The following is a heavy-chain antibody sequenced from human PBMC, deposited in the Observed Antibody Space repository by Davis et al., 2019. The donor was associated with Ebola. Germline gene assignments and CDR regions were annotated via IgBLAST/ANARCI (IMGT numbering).Heavy chain of an antibody. CDR3: ARDSDYGHYHGMDV. D-gene: IGHD4-17*01. J-gene: IGHJ6*02. CDR1: GFTFDAFG. CDR2: IRYDECNS. V-gene: IGHV3-33*01. Sequence: SLSLSCVASGFTFDAFGMNWVRHAPGKGLEWVVTIRYDECNSYYADSVKGRFTISRDDSKNTLYLKMNSLRAEDTAVYYCARDSDYGHYHGMDVWGQGTTVTVSS.